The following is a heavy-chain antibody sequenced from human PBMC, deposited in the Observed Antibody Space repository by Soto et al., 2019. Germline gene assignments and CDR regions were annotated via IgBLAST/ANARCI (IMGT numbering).Heavy chain of an antibody. D-gene: IGHD6-19*01. V-gene: IGHV1-18*01. CDR3: AKHPRIAVAGIDAFDI. CDR2: ISAYNGNT. CDR1: GYTFTSYG. J-gene: IGHJ3*02. Sequence: ASVKVSCKASGYTFTSYGISWVRQAPGQGLEWMGWISAYNGNTNYAQKLQGRVTMTTDTSTSTAYMELRSLRSDDTAVYYCAKHPRIAVAGIDAFDIWGQVTMVTVS.